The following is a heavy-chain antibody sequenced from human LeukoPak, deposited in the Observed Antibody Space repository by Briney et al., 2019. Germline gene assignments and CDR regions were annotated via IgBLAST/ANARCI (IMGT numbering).Heavy chain of an antibody. CDR1: GGSFSAYY. Sequence: SETLSLTCGVYGGSFSAYYWSWIRQPPGKGLEWIGEIYHSGSTNYNPSLTGRLTLSVDLYENHISLKLTSVTAADTAVYYCAREGGFYRPLDYLGQGTLVTVSS. CDR3: AREGGFYRPLDY. V-gene: IGHV4-34*01. J-gene: IGHJ4*02. CDR2: IYHSGST. D-gene: IGHD3-3*01.